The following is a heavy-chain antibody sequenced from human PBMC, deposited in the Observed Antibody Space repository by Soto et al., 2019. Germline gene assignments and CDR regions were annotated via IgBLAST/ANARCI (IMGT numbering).Heavy chain of an antibody. D-gene: IGHD2-15*01. CDR1: GGSISSYY. CDR3: ARNRQVAATHGYWFDP. J-gene: IGHJ5*02. Sequence: SETLSLTCTVSGGSISSYYWSWIRQPPGKGLEWIGYIYYSGSTNYNPSLKSRVTISVDTSKNQFSLKLSSVTAADTAVYYCARNRQVAATHGYWFDPWGQGTLVTVSS. V-gene: IGHV4-59*08. CDR2: IYYSGST.